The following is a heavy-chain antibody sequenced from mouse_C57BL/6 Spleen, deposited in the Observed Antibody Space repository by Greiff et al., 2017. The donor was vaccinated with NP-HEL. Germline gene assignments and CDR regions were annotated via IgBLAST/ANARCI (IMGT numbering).Heavy chain of an antibody. J-gene: IGHJ2*01. D-gene: IGHD1-1*01. CDR3: ARSIITTVVEGY. CDR1: GYTFTSYW. CDR2: IYPGSGST. Sequence: QVQLQQPGAELVKPGASVKMSCKASGYTFTSYWITWVKQRPGQGLEWIGDIYPGSGSTNYNEKFKSKATLTVDTSSSTAYMQLSSLTSEDSAVYYGARSIITTVVEGYWGQGTTLTVSS. V-gene: IGHV1-55*01.